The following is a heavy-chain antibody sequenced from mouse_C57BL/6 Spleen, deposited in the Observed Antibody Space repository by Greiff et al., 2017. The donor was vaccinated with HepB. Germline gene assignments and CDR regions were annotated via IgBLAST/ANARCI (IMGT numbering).Heavy chain of an antibody. CDR1: GYTFTSYW. Sequence: QVHVKQPGAELVKPGASVKLSCKASGYTFTSYWMHWVKQRPGQGLEWIGMIHPNSGSTNYNEKFKSKATLTVDKSSSTAYMQLSSLTSEDSAVYYCARARGYWYFDVWGTGTTVTVSS. V-gene: IGHV1-64*01. J-gene: IGHJ1*03. CDR3: ARARGYWYFDV. CDR2: IHPNSGST.